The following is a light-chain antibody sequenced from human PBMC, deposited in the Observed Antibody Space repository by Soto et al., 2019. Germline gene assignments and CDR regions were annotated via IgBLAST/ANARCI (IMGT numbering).Light chain of an antibody. CDR3: QTWATVPDWV. V-gene: IGLV4-69*01. CDR1: SGQSSYA. CDR2: LDSDGSH. Sequence: QSVLTQSPSASASLGASVKLTCTLSSGQSSYAIAWHQQQPEKGPRYLMKLDSDGSHSKGDGIPDRFSGSSSGAERYLTISSLQSEDEADYYCQTWATVPDWVFGGGTKLTVL. J-gene: IGLJ3*02.